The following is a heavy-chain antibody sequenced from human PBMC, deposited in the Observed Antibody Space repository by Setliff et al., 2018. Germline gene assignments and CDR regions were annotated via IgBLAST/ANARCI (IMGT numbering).Heavy chain of an antibody. J-gene: IGHJ5*02. Sequence: KPSETLSLTCTVSDVSISSSSFYWAWIRQPPGKGLEWIGYIYSSGSTNYNPSLKSRVTISVDTSKNQFSLKLSSVTAADTAVYYCARAAKYDSSSYYGLWLDPWGQGTLVTVS. CDR2: IYSSGST. D-gene: IGHD3-22*01. CDR1: DVSISSSSFY. CDR3: ARAAKYDSSSYYGLWLDP. V-gene: IGHV4-61*05.